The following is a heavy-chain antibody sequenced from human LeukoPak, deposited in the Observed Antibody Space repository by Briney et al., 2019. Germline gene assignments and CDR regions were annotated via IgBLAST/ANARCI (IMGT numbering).Heavy chain of an antibody. CDR1: GGSISSYY. CDR2: IYYSGST. Sequence: PSETLSLTCTVSGGSISSYYWSWIRQPPGKGLEWIGYIYYSGSTNYNPSLKSRVTISADTSKNQFSLKLSSVTAADTAVYYCARGLYSSGWYPFDYWGQGTLVTVSS. D-gene: IGHD6-19*01. J-gene: IGHJ4*02. CDR3: ARGLYSSGWYPFDY. V-gene: IGHV4-59*01.